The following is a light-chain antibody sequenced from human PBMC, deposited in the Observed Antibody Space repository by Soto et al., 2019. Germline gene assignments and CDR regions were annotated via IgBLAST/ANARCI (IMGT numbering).Light chain of an antibody. CDR2: EVV. Sequence: QSVLTQPPSASGSPGQSVTISCTGTKNDVGFYDFVSWYQHHPGKAPRLIIYEVVQRPSGVPDRFSGSKSGNTASLTVSGLQAGDEADYFCKSYAGSNTYVFGSGTKVTVL. CDR3: KSYAGSNTYV. J-gene: IGLJ1*01. V-gene: IGLV2-8*01. CDR1: KNDVGFYDF.